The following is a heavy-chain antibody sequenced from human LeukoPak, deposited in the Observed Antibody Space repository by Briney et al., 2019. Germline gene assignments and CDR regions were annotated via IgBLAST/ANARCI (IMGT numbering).Heavy chain of an antibody. CDR1: GGSISSSSYY. CDR2: IYYSGST. CDR3: ARRAYCSSTSCYWNDY. J-gene: IGHJ4*02. D-gene: IGHD2-2*01. Sequence: SETLSLTCTVSGGSISSSSYYWGWIRQPPGKGLELIGSIYYSGSTYYNPSLKSRVTISVDTSKNQFSLKLSSVTAADTAVYYCARRAYCSSTSCYWNDYWGQGTLVTVSS. V-gene: IGHV4-39*01.